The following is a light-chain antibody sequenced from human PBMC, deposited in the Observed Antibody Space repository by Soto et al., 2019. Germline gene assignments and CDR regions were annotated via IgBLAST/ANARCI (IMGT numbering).Light chain of an antibody. V-gene: IGKV3D-15*01. J-gene: IGKJ4*01. CDR3: QQSNNWPPLT. CDR1: QGIGST. Sequence: EIVLTQSPAALSVSPGERVTLSCRASQGIGSTLAWYQQKPGQAPRLLIYDASNRATGIPARFSGSGSGTDFSLTISSLQIEDFALYYCQQSNNWPPLTFGGGTKVDIK. CDR2: DAS.